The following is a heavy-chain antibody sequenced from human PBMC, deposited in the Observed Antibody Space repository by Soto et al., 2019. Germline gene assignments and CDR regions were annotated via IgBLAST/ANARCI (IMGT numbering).Heavy chain of an antibody. V-gene: IGHV4-34*01. CDR1: GGSFSGYY. D-gene: IGHD1-26*01. Sequence: SETLSLTCAVYGGSFSGYYWSWIRQPPGKGLGWIGEINHSGSTNYNPSLKSRVTISVDTSKNQFSLKLSSVTAADTAVYYCARGPVGDYWGQGTLVTVSS. J-gene: IGHJ4*02. CDR2: INHSGST. CDR3: ARGPVGDY.